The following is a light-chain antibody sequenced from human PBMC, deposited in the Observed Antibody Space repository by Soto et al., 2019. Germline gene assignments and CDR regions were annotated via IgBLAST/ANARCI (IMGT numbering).Light chain of an antibody. V-gene: IGLV2-23*01. CDR3: CSYAGPSVV. J-gene: IGLJ2*01. CDR1: SSDVGSYNL. CDR2: EGS. Sequence: QSALTQPASVSGSPGQSITISCTGTSSDVGSYNLVSWYQQHTGKAPKLMIYEGSKRPSGVSNRFSGSKSGNTASLTISGLQAEDEADYYCCSYAGPSVVFGGGTKLTVL.